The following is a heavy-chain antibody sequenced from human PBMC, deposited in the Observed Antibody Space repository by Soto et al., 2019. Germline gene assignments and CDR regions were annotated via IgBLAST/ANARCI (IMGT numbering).Heavy chain of an antibody. CDR3: ARGGCWGFCICTGCQGGDFDY. V-gene: IGHV1-2*04. D-gene: IGHD2-2*01. Sequence: GASVKVSCKASGYTFTGYYMHWVRQAPGQGLEWMGWINPNSGGTNYAQKFQGWVTMTRDTSISTAYMELSRLRSDDTAVYYCARGGCWGFCICTGCQGGDFDYWGQGTLVTVSS. CDR1: GYTFTGYY. CDR2: INPNSGGT. J-gene: IGHJ4*02.